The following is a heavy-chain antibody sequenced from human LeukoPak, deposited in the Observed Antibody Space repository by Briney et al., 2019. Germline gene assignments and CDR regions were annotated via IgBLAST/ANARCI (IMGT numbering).Heavy chain of an antibody. D-gene: IGHD6-25*01. CDR2: IDYSGST. Sequence: PSETLSLTCTVTGVSISTYYRSWIRQPPGKGLEWIGYIDYSGSTKNPSLKSRVSISVDTSKNQFSLKLSSVTAADTAVYLCARHGSAYSFDYWGQGTLVTVSS. J-gene: IGHJ4*02. CDR1: GVSISTYY. V-gene: IGHV4-59*08. CDR3: ARHGSAYSFDY.